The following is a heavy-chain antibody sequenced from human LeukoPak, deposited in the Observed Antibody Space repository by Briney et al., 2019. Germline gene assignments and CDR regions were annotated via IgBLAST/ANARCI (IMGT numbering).Heavy chain of an antibody. D-gene: IGHD6-6*01. V-gene: IGHV4-34*01. J-gene: IGHJ6*03. CDR1: GGSFSGYY. CDR3: ERGSAPRYYYYYYMDV. CDR2: INHSGST. Sequence: PSETLSLTCAVYGGSFSGYYWSWIRQPPGKGLEWIGEINHSGSTNYNPSLKSRVTISVDTSKNQFSLKLSSVTAADTAVYYCERGSAPRYYYYYYMDVWGKGTTLTVSS.